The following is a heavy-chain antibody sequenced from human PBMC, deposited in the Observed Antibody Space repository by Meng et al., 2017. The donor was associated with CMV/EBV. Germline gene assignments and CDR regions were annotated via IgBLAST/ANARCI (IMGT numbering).Heavy chain of an antibody. D-gene: IGHD6-6*01. V-gene: IGHV3-30-3*01. J-gene: IGHJ6*02. CDR2: ISYDGSNK. CDR3: AREMDEYSSSIHGVYYYYGMDV. Sequence: GESLKISCAASGFTFSSYAMHWVRQAPGKGLEWVAVISYDGSNKYYADSVKGRFTISRDNSKNTLCLQMNSLRAEDTAVYYCAREMDEYSSSIHGVYYYYGMDVWGQGTTVTVSS. CDR1: GFTFSSYA.